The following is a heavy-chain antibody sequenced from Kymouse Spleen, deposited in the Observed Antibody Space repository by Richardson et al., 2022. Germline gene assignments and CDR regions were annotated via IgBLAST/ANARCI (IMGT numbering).Heavy chain of an antibody. CDR2: IKSKTDGGTT. Sequence: EVQLVESGGGLVKPGGSLRLSCAASGFTFSNAWMSWVRQAPGKGLEWVGRIKSKTDGGTTDYAAPVKGRFTISRDDSKNTLYLQMNSLKTEDTAVYYCTKNYYGSGSYGYWGQGTLVTVSS. CDR1: GFTFSNAW. V-gene: IGHV3-15*01. CDR3: TKNYYGSGSYGY. D-gene: IGHD3-10*01. J-gene: IGHJ4*02.